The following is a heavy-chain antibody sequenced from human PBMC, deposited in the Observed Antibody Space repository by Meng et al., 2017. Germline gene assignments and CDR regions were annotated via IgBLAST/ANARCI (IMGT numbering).Heavy chain of an antibody. J-gene: IGHJ4*02. CDR2: INSDGSST. Sequence: GESLKISCAASGFTFSSYWMHWVRQAPGKGLVWVSRINSDGSSTSYADSVKGRFTISRDNAKSTLYLQMNSLRAEDTAVYYCARFSYGGNSDYWGQGTLVTVSS. D-gene: IGHD4-23*01. CDR1: GFTFSSYW. CDR3: ARFSYGGNSDY. V-gene: IGHV3-74*01.